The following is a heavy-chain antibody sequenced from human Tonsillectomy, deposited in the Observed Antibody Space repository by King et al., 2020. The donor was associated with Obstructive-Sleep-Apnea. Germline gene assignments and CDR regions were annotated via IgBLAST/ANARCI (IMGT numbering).Heavy chain of an antibody. CDR3: AREGRYTGYDFD. CDR1: GGSISSRSYY. Sequence: LQLQESGPGLVRPSETLSLTCTVSGGSISSRSYYWGWIRQPPGKGLGWVGGIYYSGSTNYNPSLKSRVTISVDTSKNQFSLRLSSVTAADTAVYYCAREGRYTGYDFDWGQGTLVTVSS. D-gene: IGHD5-12*01. CDR2: IYYSGST. J-gene: IGHJ4*02. V-gene: IGHV4-39*07.